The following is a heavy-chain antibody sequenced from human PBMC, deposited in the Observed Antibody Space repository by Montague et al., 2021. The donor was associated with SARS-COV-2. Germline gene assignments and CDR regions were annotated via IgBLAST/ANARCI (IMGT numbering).Heavy chain of an antibody. D-gene: IGHD3-10*01. CDR1: GDSISTSY. Sequence: SETLSLTCTVSGDSISTSYWAWIRQPQGKGLEWIGFIYFSGRTSTNSSLTRRVTISVDMSTNKVSLNLSSVTVADTAAYFCARADQGSPDTTHLYYYKGMDVWGQGTTVTVSS. CDR3: ARADQGSPDTTHLYYYKGMDV. J-gene: IGHJ6*02. V-gene: IGHV4-59*01. CDR2: IYFSGRT.